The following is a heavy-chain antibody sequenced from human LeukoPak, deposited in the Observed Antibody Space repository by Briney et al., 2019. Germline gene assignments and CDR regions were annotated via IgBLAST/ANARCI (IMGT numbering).Heavy chain of an antibody. D-gene: IGHD2-15*01. CDR3: ARADCSGGSCYSTFDY. CDR2: INPSGGST. J-gene: IGHJ4*02. CDR1: GYTFDSYY. Sequence: ASVKFYCKASGYTFDSYYMHWLRQAPGQWLEWMGIINPSGGSTSYAQKFQGRVTMTRDTSTSTVYMELSSLRSEDTAVYYCARADCSGGSCYSTFDYWGQGTLVTVSS. V-gene: IGHV1-46*02.